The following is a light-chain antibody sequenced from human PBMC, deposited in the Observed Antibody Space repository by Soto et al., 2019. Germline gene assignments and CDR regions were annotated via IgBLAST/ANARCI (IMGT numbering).Light chain of an antibody. V-gene: IGLV1-47*01. CDR3: AAWDDSLNVL. J-gene: IGLJ2*01. CDR2: KND. Sequence: QSVLTQPPSASGTPGQRVTISCSGSSSNIGSTYVYWYQQLPGAAPRLLIYKNDQRPSDVPDRFSGSKSDTSGSLAISGLRYEDEADYYCAAWDDSLNVLFGGGTKVTVL. CDR1: SSNIGSTY.